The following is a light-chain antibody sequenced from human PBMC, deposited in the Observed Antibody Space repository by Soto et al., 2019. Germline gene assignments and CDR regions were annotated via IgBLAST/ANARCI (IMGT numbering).Light chain of an antibody. CDR1: SGHSSYA. V-gene: IGLV4-69*01. J-gene: IGLJ3*02. CDR3: QTWGTGLLV. Sequence: QLVLTQSPSASASLGASVKLTCTLSSGHSSYAIAWHQQQPEKGPRYLMKLNSDGSHSKGDGIPDRFSGSSSGAERYLTISGLQSEEEADYYCQTWGTGLLVYGGGTKLTVL. CDR2: LNSDGSH.